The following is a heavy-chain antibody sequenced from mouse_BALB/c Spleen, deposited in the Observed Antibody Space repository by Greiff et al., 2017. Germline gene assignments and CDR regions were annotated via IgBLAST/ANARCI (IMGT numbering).Heavy chain of an antibody. J-gene: IGHJ2*01. Sequence: VQLKESGGGLVKPGGSLKLSCAASGFTFSSYAMSWVRQSPEKRLEWVAEISSGGSYTYYPDTVTGRFTISRDNAKNTLYLEMSSLRSEDTAMYYCARDYGGFDYWGQGTTLTVSS. CDR1: GFTFSSYA. V-gene: IGHV5-9-4*01. D-gene: IGHD1-1*01. CDR2: ISSGGSYT. CDR3: ARDYGGFDY.